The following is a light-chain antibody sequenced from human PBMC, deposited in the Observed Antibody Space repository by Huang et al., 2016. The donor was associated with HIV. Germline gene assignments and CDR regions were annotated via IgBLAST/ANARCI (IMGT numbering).Light chain of an antibody. CDR3: QQRADYLT. CDR1: QSVSYF. J-gene: IGKJ4*01. Sequence: EIVLTQSPATLSLSPGESATLSCRASQSVSYFLAWYQQRPGQAPRLLIYDASNRATCIPARFSASGSGTDFTLTISSLEPEDFAVYYCQQRADYLTFGGGTKIEIK. V-gene: IGKV3-11*01. CDR2: DAS.